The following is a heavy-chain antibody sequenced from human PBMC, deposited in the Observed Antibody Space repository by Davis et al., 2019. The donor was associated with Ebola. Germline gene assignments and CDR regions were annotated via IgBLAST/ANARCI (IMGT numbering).Heavy chain of an antibody. CDR1: GFTFSSYA. CDR3: AKSPRIWFGEYYFDY. D-gene: IGHD3-10*01. Sequence: PGGSLRLSCAASGFTFSSYAMSWVRQAPGKGLEWVSAISGSGGSTYYADSVKGRFTISRDNSKNTLYLQMNSLRAEDTAVYYCAKSPRIWFGEYYFDYWGQGTLVTVSS. J-gene: IGHJ4*02. CDR2: ISGSGGST. V-gene: IGHV3-23*01.